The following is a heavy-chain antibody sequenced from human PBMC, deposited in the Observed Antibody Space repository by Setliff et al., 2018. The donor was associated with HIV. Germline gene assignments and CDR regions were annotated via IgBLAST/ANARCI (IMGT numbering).Heavy chain of an antibody. J-gene: IGHJ6*03. V-gene: IGHV1-46*01. CDR3: ARVGWSGYYYDYYYYYYMDV. D-gene: IGHD3-22*01. CDR2: INPSGGST. Sequence: GASVKVSCKASGYTFTSYYMHWVRQAPGQGLEWMGIINPSGGSTSYAQKFQGRVTMTRDTSTSTVYMELSSLRSEDTAVYYCARVGWSGYYYDYYYYYYMDVWGKGTTVTVSS. CDR1: GYTFTSYY.